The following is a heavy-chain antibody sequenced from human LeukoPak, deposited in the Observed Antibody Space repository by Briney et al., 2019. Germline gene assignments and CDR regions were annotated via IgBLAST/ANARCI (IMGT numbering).Heavy chain of an antibody. CDR3: ARESSVGAHKAFNY. V-gene: IGHV3-74*01. D-gene: IGHD1-26*01. CDR1: GFTFSSYW. Sequence: GGSLRLSCAASGFTFSSYWMHWVRQAPGKGLVWVSRINSDGSSTSYADSVKGRFTISRDNAKNTLYLQMNSLRAEDTAVYYCARESSVGAHKAFNYWGQGTLVTDS. J-gene: IGHJ4*02. CDR2: INSDGSST.